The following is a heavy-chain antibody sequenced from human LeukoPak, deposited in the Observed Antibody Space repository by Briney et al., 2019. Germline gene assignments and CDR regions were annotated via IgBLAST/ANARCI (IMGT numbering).Heavy chain of an antibody. V-gene: IGHV4-59*01. CDR3: AVGYNYGYLDY. CDR1: GGSISSYY. CDR2: FYYSGST. Sequence: PSETLSLTCTVSGGSISSYYWSWIRQPPGKGLEWSGYFYYSGSTNYNPSLKSRVTISVDTSKNQFSLKLSSVTAVDTAVYYCAVGYNYGYLDYWGQGTLVTVSS. J-gene: IGHJ4*02. D-gene: IGHD5-18*01.